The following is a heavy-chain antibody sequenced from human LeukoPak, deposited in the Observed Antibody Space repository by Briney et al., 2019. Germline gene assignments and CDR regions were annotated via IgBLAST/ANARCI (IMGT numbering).Heavy chain of an antibody. J-gene: IGHJ4*02. D-gene: IGHD3-16*01. V-gene: IGHV3-33*08. CDR2: IWPDGSYK. CDR3: ARAVGPFDY. CDR1: GFTFSSYE. Sequence: GGSLRLSCAASGFTFSSYEMNWVRQAPGKGLEWVAAIWPDGSYKYYADSVKGRFTISRDNSKNTVYLQMNTLRDEDTALYYCARAVGPFDYWGQGTLVTVSS.